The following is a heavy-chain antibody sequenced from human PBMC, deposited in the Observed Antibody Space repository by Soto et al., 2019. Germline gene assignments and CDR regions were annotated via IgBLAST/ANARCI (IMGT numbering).Heavy chain of an antibody. Sequence: PGGSLRLSCAASGFTISDYSMNWVRQAPGKGLEWLSFITCSTTTIYYADSVKGRFTISRDNAKNSLYLQMNSLRDEDTAVYFCARDRRTITAGIFDSWGQGTLVTVSS. V-gene: IGHV3-48*02. D-gene: IGHD1-20*01. CDR2: ITCSTTTI. CDR3: ARDRRTITAGIFDS. CDR1: GFTISDYS. J-gene: IGHJ4*02.